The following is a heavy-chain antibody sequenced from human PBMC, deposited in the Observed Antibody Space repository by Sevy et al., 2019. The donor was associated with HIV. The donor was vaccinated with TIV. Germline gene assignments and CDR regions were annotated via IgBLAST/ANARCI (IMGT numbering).Heavy chain of an antibody. CDR3: ARSNHLGVLGDFQH. V-gene: IGHV4-30-4*01. J-gene: IGHJ1*01. D-gene: IGHD2-8*02. Sequence: SETLSLTCTVSGGSISSGDYYWSWIRQPPGKGLEWIGYIYYSGSTYYNPSLKSRVTISVDTSKNQFSLKLGSVTAADTAGYYCARSNHLGVLGDFQHWGQGTLVTVSS. CDR2: IYYSGST. CDR1: GGSISSGDYY.